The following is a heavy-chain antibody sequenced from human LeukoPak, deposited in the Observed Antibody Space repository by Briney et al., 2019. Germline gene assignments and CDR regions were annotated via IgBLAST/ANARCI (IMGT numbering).Heavy chain of an antibody. CDR1: GVSFSGYY. V-gene: IGHV4-34*01. CDR2: INHSGST. Sequence: PSETLSLTCAVYGVSFSGYYWSWLRQPPGKGLEWIGEINHSGSTNYNPSLKSRVTISVDTSKNQFTLKLSSVTAADTAVYYCARGRDYDFWSGYVGYYFDYWGQGTLVTVSS. J-gene: IGHJ4*02. D-gene: IGHD3-3*01. CDR3: ARGRDYDFWSGYVGYYFDY.